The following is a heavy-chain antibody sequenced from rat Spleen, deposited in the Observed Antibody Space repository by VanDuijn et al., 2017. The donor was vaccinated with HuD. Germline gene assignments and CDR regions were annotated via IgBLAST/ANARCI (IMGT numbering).Heavy chain of an antibody. CDR3: TRHFSPADYYSSFPVLY. Sequence: EVQLVESDGGLVQPGRSLKLSCAASGFTFSDYYMAWVRQTPKKGLEWVASISYEGSGTYYGDSVKGRFTISRDNAKSTLYLQMDSLRSEDTATYYCTRHFSPADYYSSFPVLYWGQGTLVTVSS. CDR1: GFTFSDYY. J-gene: IGHJ3*01. V-gene: IGHV5-22*01. D-gene: IGHD1-2*01. CDR2: ISYEGSGT.